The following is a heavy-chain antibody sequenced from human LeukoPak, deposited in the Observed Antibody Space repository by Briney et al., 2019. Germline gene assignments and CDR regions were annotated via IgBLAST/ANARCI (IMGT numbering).Heavy chain of an antibody. CDR3: ARERSGTTAWDY. Sequence: GGSLRLSCAASGFTFSSYAMSWVRQAPGKGLEWVSAISSSSSYIYYADSVKGRFTISRDNAKNSLYLQMNSLRAEDTAVYYCARERSGTTAWDYWGQGTLVTVSS. CDR1: GFTFSSYA. D-gene: IGHD1-1*01. J-gene: IGHJ4*02. V-gene: IGHV3-21*01. CDR2: ISSSSSYI.